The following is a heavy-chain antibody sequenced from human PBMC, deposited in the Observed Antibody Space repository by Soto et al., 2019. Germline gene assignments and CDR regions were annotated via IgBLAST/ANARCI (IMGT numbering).Heavy chain of an antibody. V-gene: IGHV3-33*01. CDR3: ARDPGDYYFDY. D-gene: IGHD4-17*01. J-gene: IGHJ4*02. CDR1: GFSFGSYG. Sequence: LRLSCDASGFSFGSYGMHWVRQAPGKGLEWVAIVWYDGSKKYYPDSVKGRFTVSRDNSRNTVSLQMNNLRVEDTALYYCARDPGDYYFDYWGQGALVTVST. CDR2: VWYDGSKK.